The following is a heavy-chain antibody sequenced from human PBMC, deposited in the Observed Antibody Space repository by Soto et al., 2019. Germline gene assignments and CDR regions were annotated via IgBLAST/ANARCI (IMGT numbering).Heavy chain of an antibody. D-gene: IGHD3-9*01. CDR3: AREDILTGYQYKYYGMDV. Sequence: GWSLRLSCAASGFTFISYGMHWVRQAPGKGLEWVAVIWYDGSNKYYVDSVKGRFTISRDNSKNTLYLEMNSLRAEDTAVYYCAREDILTGYQYKYYGMDVWGQGTTVTVSS. CDR2: IWYDGSNK. V-gene: IGHV3-33*01. J-gene: IGHJ6*02. CDR1: GFTFISYG.